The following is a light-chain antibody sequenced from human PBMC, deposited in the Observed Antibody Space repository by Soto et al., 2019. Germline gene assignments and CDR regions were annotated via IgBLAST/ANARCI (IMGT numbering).Light chain of an antibody. V-gene: IGKV3-15*01. J-gene: IGKJ1*01. CDR2: GAS. CDR1: QTVDRH. Sequence: EVVLTQSPDSLSLSPGETATLSSRASQTVDRHVAWYKQNPGQAPRLFIYGASTRATGIPARFSGSGSGTEFTLTLSSLQSEDFEVYYCQQYNNWPRTFGQGTNVEIK. CDR3: QQYNNWPRT.